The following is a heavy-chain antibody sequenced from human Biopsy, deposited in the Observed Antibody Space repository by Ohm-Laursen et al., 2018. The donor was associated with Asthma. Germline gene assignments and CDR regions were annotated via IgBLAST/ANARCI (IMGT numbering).Heavy chain of an antibody. CDR3: ARGDSSNWSHYYFDY. CDR2: IYSGGTS. D-gene: IGHD3-22*01. Sequence: FRLSCAASGFAVSRDHMFWVRQAPGKGLEWVSVIYSGGTSHTADSVRGRFTISRDYSKNTLYLQMHSLRAEDTAVYYCARGDSSNWSHYYFDYWGQGTLVTVSS. CDR1: GFAVSRDH. V-gene: IGHV3-53*01. J-gene: IGHJ4*02.